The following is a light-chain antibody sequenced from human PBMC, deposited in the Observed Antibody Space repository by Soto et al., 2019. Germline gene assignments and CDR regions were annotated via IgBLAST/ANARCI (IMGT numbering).Light chain of an antibody. J-gene: IGKJ3*01. CDR3: QQYGSSPPVT. CDR1: QSVSSN. CDR2: GAS. Sequence: EVVMTQSPATLSVSPGERATLSCRASQSVSSNLAWYQQKPGQAPRLLIYGASTRATGIPDRFSGSGSGTDFTLTISRLEPDDFAVYYCQQYGSSPPVTFGPGTKVDIK. V-gene: IGKV3-20*01.